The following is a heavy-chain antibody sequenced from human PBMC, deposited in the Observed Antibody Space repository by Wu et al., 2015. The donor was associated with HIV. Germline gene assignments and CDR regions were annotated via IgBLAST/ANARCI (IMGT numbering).Heavy chain of an antibody. CDR1: GYSFTAYY. J-gene: IGHJ3*02. CDR3: ATGYCGGTTCYSAAFDM. Sequence: QVQLVQSGTEVRRPGASVRVSCKTSGYSFTAYYMHWVRQAPGQGLEWTGWINPNSGGTNSAQKFQGRVTMTRDTPISTAYMDINRLRSDDTAVYYCATGYCGGTTCYSAAFDMWGQGTMVTVSS. CDR2: INPNSGGT. D-gene: IGHD2-2*01. V-gene: IGHV1-2*02.